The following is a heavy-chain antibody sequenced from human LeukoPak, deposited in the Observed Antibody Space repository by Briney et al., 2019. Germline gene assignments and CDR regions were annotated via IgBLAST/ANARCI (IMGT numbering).Heavy chain of an antibody. Sequence: GESLKISCKGSGYSFTSYWIGWVRQMPGKGLEWMGIIYPGDSDTRYSPSFHGQVTISADKSISTAYLQWSSLKASDTAMYYCARSPIDYYYYMDVWGKGTTVTVSS. CDR3: ARSPIDYYYYMDV. V-gene: IGHV5-51*01. CDR1: GYSFTSYW. J-gene: IGHJ6*03. CDR2: IYPGDSDT.